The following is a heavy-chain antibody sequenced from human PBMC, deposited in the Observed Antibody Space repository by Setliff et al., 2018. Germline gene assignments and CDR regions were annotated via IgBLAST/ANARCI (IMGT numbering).Heavy chain of an antibody. D-gene: IGHD3-22*01. V-gene: IGHV4-59*08. CDR3: ARHRRDSSGNYFVGLYYFDY. CDR2: IYYGGTT. J-gene: IGHJ4*02. Sequence: SETLSLTCTVSGASISSYYWSWIRQPPGKGLEWIGYIYYGGTTNYNPSLKSRVPISLDTSKGQFSLRLSSLTAADTAVYYCARHRRDSSGNYFVGLYYFDYWGQGTPVTVSS. CDR1: GASISSYY.